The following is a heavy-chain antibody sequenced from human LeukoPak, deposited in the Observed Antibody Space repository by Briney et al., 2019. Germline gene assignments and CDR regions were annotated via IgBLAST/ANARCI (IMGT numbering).Heavy chain of an antibody. CDR3: ARDRDCSGGSCYSRYYFDY. Sequence: ASVKVSCKASGYTFTSYYMHWVRQAPGQGLEWMGIINPSGGSTSYAQKFQGRVTMTRDTSTSTVYMELSSLRSEDTAAYYCARDRDCSGGSCYSRYYFDYWGQGTLVTVSS. V-gene: IGHV1-46*01. J-gene: IGHJ4*02. D-gene: IGHD2-15*01. CDR1: GYTFTSYY. CDR2: INPSGGST.